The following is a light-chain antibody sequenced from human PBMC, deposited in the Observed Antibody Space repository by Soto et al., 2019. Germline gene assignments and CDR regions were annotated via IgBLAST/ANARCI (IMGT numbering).Light chain of an antibody. Sequence: EIVLTQSPATLSLSPGDRATLSCRASQSVSSYVAWYQQKPGQAPRLLVYDASNGATGIPARFSGSGSGTDCTLTITTLEPEDFAVYYCQQRSNWPSTFGGGTKVEIK. J-gene: IGKJ4*01. CDR2: DAS. CDR3: QQRSNWPST. CDR1: QSVSSY. V-gene: IGKV3-11*01.